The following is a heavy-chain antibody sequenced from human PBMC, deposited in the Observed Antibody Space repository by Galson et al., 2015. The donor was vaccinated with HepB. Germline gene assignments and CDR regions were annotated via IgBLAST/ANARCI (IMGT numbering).Heavy chain of an antibody. Sequence: SLRLSCAVSGFRFTDHYMAWVRQAPGKGLEWLGRTRNKANYYTTEYAASVKGRFTISRDDSSYSLYLQMNSLRTEDTAVYYCAARGGDYGGNGGGLDYYYGMDVWGQGTTVTVSS. CDR1: GFRFTDHY. D-gene: IGHD4-23*01. V-gene: IGHV3-72*01. CDR3: AARGGDYGGNGGGLDYYYGMDV. CDR2: TRNKANYYTT. J-gene: IGHJ6*02.